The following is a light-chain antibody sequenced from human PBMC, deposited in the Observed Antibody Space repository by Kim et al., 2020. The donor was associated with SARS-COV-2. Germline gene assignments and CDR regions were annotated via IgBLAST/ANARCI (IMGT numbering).Light chain of an antibody. CDR3: QQSYSTPLT. CDR2: AAS. Sequence: ASARDRITITCRSSQIISSYLNWFQQKPGTAPKLLIYAASSLQSGVPSRFSGSGSGTDFTLTISSLQPDDFATYYWQQSYSTPLTFGGGTKVDI. J-gene: IGKJ4*01. CDR1: QIISSY. V-gene: IGKV1-39*01.